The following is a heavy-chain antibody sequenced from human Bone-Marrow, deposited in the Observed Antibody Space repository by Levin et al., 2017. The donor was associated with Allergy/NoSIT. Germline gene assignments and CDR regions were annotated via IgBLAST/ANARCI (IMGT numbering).Heavy chain of an antibody. Sequence: LSFSSSFFPFLPSSLTWIRQAPGKGLEWVANIKQDGSEKYYVDSVKGRFIISLYNAKNSLYLQMNSLRAEDTAVYYCARELYNWNWFDPWGQGTLVTVSS. CDR2: IKQDGSEK. CDR1: FFPFLPSS. D-gene: IGHD1-20*01. V-gene: IGHV3-7*01. J-gene: IGHJ5*02. CDR3: ARELYNWNWFDP.